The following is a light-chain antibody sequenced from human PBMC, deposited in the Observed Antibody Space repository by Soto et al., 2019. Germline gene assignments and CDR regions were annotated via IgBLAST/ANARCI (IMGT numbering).Light chain of an antibody. J-gene: IGLJ2*01. Sequence: QSALTQPASVSGSPGQSITISCTGTSSDVGGYNYVSWYQQHPGKAPKLMIYDVSNRHSGVSNRISGYKVGNTASLNISGXXXXXXXXXYCSSYTSSSTLVVFVGRTK. CDR1: SSDVGGYNY. CDR2: DVS. V-gene: IGLV2-14*01. CDR3: SSYTSSSTLVV.